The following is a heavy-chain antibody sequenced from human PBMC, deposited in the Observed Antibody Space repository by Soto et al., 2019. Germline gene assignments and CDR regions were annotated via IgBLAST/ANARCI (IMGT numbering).Heavy chain of an antibody. D-gene: IGHD2-15*01. CDR1: GFTFSSYG. CDR2: IWYDGSNK. J-gene: IGHJ3*02. CDR3: ARDLDIVVVVAAIGAFDI. V-gene: IGHV3-33*01. Sequence: QVQLVESGGGVVQPGRSLRLSCAASGFTFSSYGMHWVRQAPGKGLEWVAVIWYDGSNKYYADSVKGRFTISRDNSKNTLYLQMNSLRAEDTAVYYCARDLDIVVVVAAIGAFDIWGQGTMVTVSS.